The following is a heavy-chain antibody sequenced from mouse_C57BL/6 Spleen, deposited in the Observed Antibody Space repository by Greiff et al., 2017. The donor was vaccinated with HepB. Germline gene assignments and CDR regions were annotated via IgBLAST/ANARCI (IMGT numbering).Heavy chain of an antibody. V-gene: IGHV1-69*01. J-gene: IGHJ2*01. CDR2: IDPSDSYT. CDR3: ARGDYSNYVYYFDY. D-gene: IGHD2-5*01. Sequence: QVQLQQPGAELVMPGASVKLSCKASGYTFTSYWMHWVKQRPGQGLEWIGEIDPSDSYTNYNQKFKGKSTLTVDKSSSTAYMQLSSLTSEDSAVYYCARGDYSNYVYYFDYWGQGTTLTVSS. CDR1: GYTFTSYW.